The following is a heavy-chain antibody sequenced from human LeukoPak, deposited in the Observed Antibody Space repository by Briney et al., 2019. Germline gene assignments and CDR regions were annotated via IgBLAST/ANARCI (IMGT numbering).Heavy chain of an antibody. V-gene: IGHV3-53*04. CDR3: AKEGPKFDP. Sequence: GLECVSLIYSGRNTDYAGSVKRRFTISRHNSKNTLYLQMNSLRAEDTAVYYCAKEGPKFDPWGQGTLVTVSS. J-gene: IGHJ5*02. CDR2: IYSGRNT.